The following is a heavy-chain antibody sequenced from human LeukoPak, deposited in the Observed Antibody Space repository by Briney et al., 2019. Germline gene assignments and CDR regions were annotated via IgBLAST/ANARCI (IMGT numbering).Heavy chain of an antibody. CDR2: IYTSGST. CDR1: GVSISSYY. J-gene: IGHJ6*03. Sequence: SETLSLTCTVSGVSISSYYWTWIRQSAGKGLEWIGRIYTSGSTYYNPSLKSRVSMSVDTSKNQFSLKLRSVTAADTAVYYCARTTEGGYTYDYFYYYYMDVWGKGTTVTIFS. V-gene: IGHV4-4*07. D-gene: IGHD5-18*01. CDR3: ARTTEGGYTYDYFYYYYMDV.